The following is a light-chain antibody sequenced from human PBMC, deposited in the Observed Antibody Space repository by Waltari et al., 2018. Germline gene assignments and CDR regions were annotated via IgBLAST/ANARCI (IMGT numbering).Light chain of an antibody. Sequence: EILMTQSPVTVSVSPGERVTLSCRASQSVTSSLAWYQQKPGQAPRVLIFGASTRATGVPDRFTGSGSGTDFTLTISSLQSEDFGVYYCQQYHDWPPWTFGQGTRVEIK. CDR3: QQYHDWPPWT. CDR2: GAS. CDR1: QSVTSS. V-gene: IGKV3-15*01. J-gene: IGKJ1*01.